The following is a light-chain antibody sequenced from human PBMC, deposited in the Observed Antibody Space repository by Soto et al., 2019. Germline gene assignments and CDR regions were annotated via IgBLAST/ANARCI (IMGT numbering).Light chain of an antibody. CDR2: GAS. J-gene: IGKJ3*01. Sequence: EIVLTQSPGTLSLSPGERATLSCRASQSVSSSYLAWYQQKPGQAPRLLIYGASSRATGIPDRFSGSGSGTDFTLTISSLQAEDVAVYYCQQYYTTPFTFGPGTKVEIK. CDR1: QSVSSSY. V-gene: IGKV3-20*01. CDR3: QQYYTTPFT.